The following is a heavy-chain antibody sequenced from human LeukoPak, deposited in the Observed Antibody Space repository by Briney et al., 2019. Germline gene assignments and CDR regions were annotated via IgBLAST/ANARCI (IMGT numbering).Heavy chain of an antibody. Sequence: PGGSLRLSCTASGFTFVNYSMNWVRQAPGKGLGWVSYISSSSSTIYYADSVKGRFTISRENAKNSLTLQMNSLRAEDTAVYYCARDGSSWSKDYSGQGTLVTVSS. J-gene: IGHJ4*02. CDR3: ARDGSSWSKDY. CDR1: GFTFVNYS. V-gene: IGHV3-48*01. CDR2: ISSSSSTI. D-gene: IGHD6-13*01.